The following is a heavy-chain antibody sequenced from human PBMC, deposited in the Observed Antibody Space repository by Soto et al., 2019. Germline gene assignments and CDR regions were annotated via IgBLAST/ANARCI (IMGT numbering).Heavy chain of an antibody. Sequence: SETLSLTCTVSGGSISSGGYYWSWIRQHPGKGLEWIGYIYYSGSTYYNPSLKSRVTISVDTSKNQFSLKLSSVTAADTAVYYCARSKLEIGPYYFDYWGQGTLVTVSS. CDR3: ARSKLEIGPYYFDY. CDR2: IYYSGST. V-gene: IGHV4-31*03. CDR1: GGSISSGGYY. J-gene: IGHJ4*02. D-gene: IGHD1-1*01.